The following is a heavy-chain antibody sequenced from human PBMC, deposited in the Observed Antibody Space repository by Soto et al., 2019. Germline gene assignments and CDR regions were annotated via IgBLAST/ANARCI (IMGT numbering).Heavy chain of an antibody. CDR1: GGSISSGGYS. D-gene: IGHD3-22*01. CDR2: IYHSGST. Sequence: PSETLSLTCAVSGGSISSGGYSWSWIRQPPGKGLEWIGYIYHSGSTYYNPSLKSRVTISVDRSKNQFSLKLSSVTAADTAVYYCARANRDYDSSGYYWFDPWGQGTLVTVSS. J-gene: IGHJ5*02. V-gene: IGHV4-30-2*01. CDR3: ARANRDYDSSGYYWFDP.